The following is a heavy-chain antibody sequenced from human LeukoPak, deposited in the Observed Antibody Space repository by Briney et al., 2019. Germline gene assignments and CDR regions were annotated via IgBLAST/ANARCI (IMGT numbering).Heavy chain of an antibody. Sequence: VGTLRLSCAVSRFTPSTYSINCVPQSPGNELKWGSSMSSSSSYIYYADSVKGRFTISRDNAKNSLYLQMNSLRAEDTAVYYCARSYYDILTGYAPGAFDIWGQGTMVTVSS. J-gene: IGHJ3*02. D-gene: IGHD3-9*01. CDR3: ARSYYDILTGYAPGAFDI. CDR2: MSSSSSYI. CDR1: RFTPSTYS. V-gene: IGHV3-21*01.